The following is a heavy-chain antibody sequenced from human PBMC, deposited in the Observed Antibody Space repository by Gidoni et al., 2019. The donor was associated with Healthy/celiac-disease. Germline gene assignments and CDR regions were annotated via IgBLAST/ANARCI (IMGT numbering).Heavy chain of an antibody. D-gene: IGHD4-17*01. CDR2: IYTSGST. CDR3: ARARYDYGERPTI. V-gene: IGHV4-61*02. Sequence: QVHLQESGPGLVKPSQTLSLTCTVSGVSISSGSYYWSWIRQPAGKGLEWIGCIYTSGSTNYNPSLKSRVTISVDTSKNQFSLKLSSVTAADTAVYYCARARYDYGERPTIWGQGTMVTVSS. CDR1: GVSISSGSYY. J-gene: IGHJ3*02.